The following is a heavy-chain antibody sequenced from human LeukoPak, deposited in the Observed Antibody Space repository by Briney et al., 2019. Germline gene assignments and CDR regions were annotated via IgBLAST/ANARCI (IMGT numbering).Heavy chain of an antibody. D-gene: IGHD6-19*01. Sequence: PGGSLRLSCAASGFTFSSYNMNWVRQAPGKGLEWVSYISSSGSTIYYADSVKGRFTISRDNSKNTLYLQMNSLRAEDTAVYYCARDGDVAVAGTYFDYWGQGTLVTVSS. CDR2: ISSSGSTI. CDR1: GFTFSSYN. J-gene: IGHJ4*02. CDR3: ARDGDVAVAGTYFDY. V-gene: IGHV3-48*01.